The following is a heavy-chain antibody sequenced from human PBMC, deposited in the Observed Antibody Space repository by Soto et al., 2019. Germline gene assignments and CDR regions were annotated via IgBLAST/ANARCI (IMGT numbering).Heavy chain of an antibody. D-gene: IGHD5-18*01. V-gene: IGHV3-30-3*01. CDR3: ARSEDTAMTYYYFDY. CDR1: GFTFSNAW. Sequence: GGSLRLSCAASGFTFSNAWMNWVRQAPGKRLEWVAVISYDGSNKYYADSVKGRFTISRDNSKNTLYLQMNSLRAEDTALYYCARSEDTAMTYYYFDYWGQGTLVTVSS. CDR2: ISYDGSNK. J-gene: IGHJ4*01.